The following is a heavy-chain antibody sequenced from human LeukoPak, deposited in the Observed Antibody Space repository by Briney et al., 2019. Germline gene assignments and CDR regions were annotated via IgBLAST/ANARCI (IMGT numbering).Heavy chain of an antibody. CDR2: ISAYNGNT. V-gene: IGHV1-18*01. D-gene: IGHD3-10*01. CDR1: GYTFTSYG. J-gene: IGHJ5*02. CDR3: TTVCVNWDALAVVRGILNLCNWFDP. Sequence: ASVKVSCKASGYTFTSYGISWVRQAPGQGLEWMGWISAYNGNTNYAQKLQGRVTMTTDTSTSTAYMELRSLRSDDTAVYYCTTVCVNWDALAVVRGILNLCNWFDPWGQGTLVTVSS.